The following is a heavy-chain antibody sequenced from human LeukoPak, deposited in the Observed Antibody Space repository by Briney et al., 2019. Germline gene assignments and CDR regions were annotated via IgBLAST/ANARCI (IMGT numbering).Heavy chain of an antibody. CDR1: GYTFTGNY. D-gene: IGHD1-26*01. CDR2: INTNNGGT. Sequence: ASVNVSCKASGYTFTGNYLHWVRQAPGQGLEWMGWINTNNGGTSYAQTFLGRVTMTRDTSISTAYLELVSLRSDDTAVYYCARGAVGMLGPNNPFDYWGQGTLVTLSS. J-gene: IGHJ4*02. V-gene: IGHV1-2*02. CDR3: ARGAVGMLGPNNPFDY.